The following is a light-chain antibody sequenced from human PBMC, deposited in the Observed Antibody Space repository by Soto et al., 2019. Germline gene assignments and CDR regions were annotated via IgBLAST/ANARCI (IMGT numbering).Light chain of an antibody. Sequence: DAQMTQSPSSLSASVGDSVTITCRASQSIGTYLDWYQHKPGKAPKLLIYAASSLQSGVPSRFSGSGSGTDFTLTISSLQPEDFATYYCQESHITFGQGTKLEIK. CDR2: AAS. J-gene: IGKJ2*01. CDR3: QESHIT. CDR1: QSIGTY. V-gene: IGKV1-39*01.